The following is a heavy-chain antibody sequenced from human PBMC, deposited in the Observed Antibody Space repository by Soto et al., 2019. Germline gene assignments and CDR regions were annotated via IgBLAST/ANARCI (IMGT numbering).Heavy chain of an antibody. CDR3: AAPRRSTGWYFDL. CDR2: IQSGGPT. V-gene: IGHV3-66*01. J-gene: IGHJ2*01. Sequence: GGSLRLSCAASGFTFSSYSMNWVRQAPGKGLEWVSLIQSGGPTYYADSVKGRFTISRDTSESTLHLQMDSLRAEDTAVYYCAAPRRSTGWYFDLWGRGTMVTVSS. D-gene: IGHD2-2*01. CDR1: GFTFSSYS.